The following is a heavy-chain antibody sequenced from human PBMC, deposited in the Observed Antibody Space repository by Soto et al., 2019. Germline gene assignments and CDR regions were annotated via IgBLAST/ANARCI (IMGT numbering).Heavy chain of an antibody. J-gene: IGHJ6*02. CDR3: AIYLQRAKLELRPAVNYYYYYGMDV. CDR2: INPNSGGT. V-gene: IGHV1-2*04. Sequence: GASVKVSCKASGYTFTGYYMHWVRQAPGQGLEWMGWINPNSGGTNYAQKFQGWVTMTRDTSISTAYMELSRLRSDDTAVYYCAIYLQRAKLELRPAVNYYYYYGMDVWGQGTTVTVSS. CDR1: GYTFTGYY. D-gene: IGHD1-7*01.